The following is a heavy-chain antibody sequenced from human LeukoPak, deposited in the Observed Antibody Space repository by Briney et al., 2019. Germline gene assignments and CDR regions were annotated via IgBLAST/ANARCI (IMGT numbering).Heavy chain of an antibody. J-gene: IGHJ4*02. CDR1: GFTFRTYG. CDR3: TRDLVGATSDF. V-gene: IGHV3-74*01. CDR2: INTDGSST. Sequence: PGGSLRLSCAASGFTFRTYGMHWVRQAPGKGLVWVARINTDGSSTYYADSVKGRFTISRDNAKNTLYLQMNSLRAEDTAMYYCTRDLVGATSDFWGQGTLVTVSS. D-gene: IGHD1-26*01.